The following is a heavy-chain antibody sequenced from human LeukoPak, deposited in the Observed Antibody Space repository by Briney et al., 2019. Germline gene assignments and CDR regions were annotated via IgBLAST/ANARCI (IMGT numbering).Heavy chain of an antibody. CDR1: GFTFDDYA. V-gene: IGHV3-9*01. D-gene: IGHD6-13*01. Sequence: PGGSLRLSCAASGFTFDDYAMHWVRQAPGKGLEWVSGISWNSGSIGYADSVKGRFTISRDNAKNSLYLQMNSLRAEDTALYYCAKDIGAGIAAACFDYWGQGTLVTVSS. CDR2: ISWNSGSI. CDR3: AKDIGAGIAAACFDY. J-gene: IGHJ4*02.